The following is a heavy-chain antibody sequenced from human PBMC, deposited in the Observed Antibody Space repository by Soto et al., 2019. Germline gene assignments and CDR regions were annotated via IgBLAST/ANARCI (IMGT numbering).Heavy chain of an antibody. Sequence: GGSLRRSCAPSGFTFDDYTMHWVRQAPGKGLEWVCLISWDGGSTYYADSVKGRFTISRDNSKNSLYLQMNSLRTEDTALYYCAKDNGNDAFDIWGQGTMVTVSS. V-gene: IGHV3-43*01. J-gene: IGHJ3*02. CDR1: GFTFDDYT. CDR2: ISWDGGST. CDR3: AKDNGNDAFDI.